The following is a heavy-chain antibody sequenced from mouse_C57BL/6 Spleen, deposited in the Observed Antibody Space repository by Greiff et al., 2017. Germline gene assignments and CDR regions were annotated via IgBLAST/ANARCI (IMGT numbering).Heavy chain of an antibody. CDR3: ARSREDYGGFAY. CDR2: IYPRSGNT. V-gene: IGHV1-81*01. CDR1: GYTFTSYG. D-gene: IGHD1-1*02. Sequence: QVQLQQSGAELARPGASVKLSCKASGYTFTSYGISWVKQRTGQGLEWIGEIYPRSGNTYYNEKFKGKATLTADKSSSTAYMELRSLTSEDSAVYFCARSREDYGGFAYWGQGTLVTVSA. J-gene: IGHJ3*01.